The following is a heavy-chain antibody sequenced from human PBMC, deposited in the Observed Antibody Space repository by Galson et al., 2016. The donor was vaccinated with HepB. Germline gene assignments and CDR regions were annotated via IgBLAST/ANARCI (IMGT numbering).Heavy chain of an antibody. J-gene: IGHJ6*02. Sequence: SLRLSCAASGFIFSLYNMNWVRQAPGKGLEWVSSISSSSSFIKYADSVKGRFTISRDNAKNSVYLQMNRLRAEDTAVYYCARDPAGYYDSGRSYNDYYGMDVWGQGTTVTVSS. CDR1: GFIFSLYN. V-gene: IGHV3-21*01. D-gene: IGHD3-10*01. CDR2: ISSSSSFI. CDR3: ARDPAGYYDSGRSYNDYYGMDV.